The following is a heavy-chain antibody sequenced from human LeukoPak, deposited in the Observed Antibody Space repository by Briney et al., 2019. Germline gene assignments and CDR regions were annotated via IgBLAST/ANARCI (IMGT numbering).Heavy chain of an antibody. V-gene: IGHV4-34*01. CDR1: GGSFSGYY. Sequence: SETLSLTCAVYGGSFSGYYWSWIRQPPGKGLEWIGEINHSGSTNYNPSLKSRVTISVDTSKNRFSLKLSSVTAADTAVYYCALLRDTAMVILDYWGQGTLVTVSS. CDR3: ALLRDTAMVILDY. CDR2: INHSGST. D-gene: IGHD5-18*01. J-gene: IGHJ4*02.